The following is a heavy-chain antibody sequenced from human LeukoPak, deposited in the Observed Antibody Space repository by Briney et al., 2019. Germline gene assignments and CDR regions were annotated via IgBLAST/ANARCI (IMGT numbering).Heavy chain of an antibody. CDR3: ARAYSGRFGLGYYYMDV. CDR2: ISSSSRYI. Sequence: GGSLRLSCSASGFTFSTHSMNWVRQAPGKGLEWVSSISSSSRYIYYADSVKGRFTISRDNAKNSLYLQMNSLRAEDTAVYYCARAYSGRFGLGYYYMDVWGKGTTVTISS. CDR1: GFTFSTHS. V-gene: IGHV3-21*01. D-gene: IGHD1-26*01. J-gene: IGHJ6*03.